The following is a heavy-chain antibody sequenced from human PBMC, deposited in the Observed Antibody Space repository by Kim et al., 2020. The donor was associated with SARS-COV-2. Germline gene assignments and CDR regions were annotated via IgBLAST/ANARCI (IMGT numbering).Heavy chain of an antibody. J-gene: IGHJ4*02. V-gene: IGHV1-46*01. CDR1: GYTFTSYY. D-gene: IGHD3-9*01. Sequence: ASVKVSCKASGYTFTSYYMHWVRQAPGQGLEWMGIINPSGGSTSYAQKFQGRVTMTRDTSTSTVYMELSSLRSEDTAVYYCARTHYDILTGYYSADPYYFDYWGQGTLVTVSS. CDR2: INPSGGST. CDR3: ARTHYDILTGYYSADPYYFDY.